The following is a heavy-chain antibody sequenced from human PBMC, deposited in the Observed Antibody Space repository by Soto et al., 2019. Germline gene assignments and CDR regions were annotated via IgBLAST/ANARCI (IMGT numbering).Heavy chain of an antibody. CDR3: ARGGRYCSGGSCYRTAFDI. D-gene: IGHD2-15*01. CDR2: IWYDGSNK. J-gene: IGHJ3*02. Sequence: PGGSLRLSCAASGFTFSSYGMHWVRQAPGKGLEWVAVIWYDGSNKYYAESVKGRFTISRDNSKNTLYLQMNSLRAEDTAVYSCARGGRYCSGGSCYRTAFDIWGQGTMVTVSS. V-gene: IGHV3-33*01. CDR1: GFTFSSYG.